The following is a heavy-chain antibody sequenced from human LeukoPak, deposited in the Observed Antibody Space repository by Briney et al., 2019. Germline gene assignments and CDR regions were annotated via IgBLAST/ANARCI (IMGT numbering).Heavy chain of an antibody. CDR2: IYYSGST. CDR3: ARSQAYYYDSSGYSNWFDP. D-gene: IGHD3-22*01. V-gene: IGHV4-59*01. Sequence: SETLSLTCTVSGGSISSYYWSWIRQPPGKGLEWIGYIYYSGSTNYNPSLKSRVTISVDTSKSQFSLKLSSVTAADTAVYYCARSQAYYYDSSGYSNWFDPWGQGTLVTVSS. J-gene: IGHJ5*02. CDR1: GGSISSYY.